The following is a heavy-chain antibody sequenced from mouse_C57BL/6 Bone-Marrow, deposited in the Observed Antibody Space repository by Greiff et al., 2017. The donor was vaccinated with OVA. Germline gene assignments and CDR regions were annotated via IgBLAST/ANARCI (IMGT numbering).Heavy chain of an antibody. V-gene: IGHV1-7*01. D-gene: IGHD5-5*01. CDR1: GYTFTSYW. CDR2: LTPSSGCT. CDR3: ARFGLPYYFDY. Sequence: QVQLQQPGAELAKPGASVPLSCKASGYTFTSYWMHWVKQRPGPGLEWIGYLTPSSGCTNYHQQFKDKATLTADTSSSTAYIQLSSLTYEDSAVYYCARFGLPYYFDYWGQGTTLTVSS. J-gene: IGHJ2*01.